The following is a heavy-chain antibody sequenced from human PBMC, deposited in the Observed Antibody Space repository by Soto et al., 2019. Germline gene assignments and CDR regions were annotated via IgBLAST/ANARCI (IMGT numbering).Heavy chain of an antibody. J-gene: IGHJ6*03. CDR1: GFTFSTYA. CDR3: AGRYCTNGVCYTNYYYYIDV. D-gene: IGHD2-8*01. V-gene: IGHV3-23*01. CDR2: ITTSGGNT. Sequence: EVQLLESGGGLVQPGGSLRLSCAASGFTFSTYAMSWVRQAPGKGLEWVSTITTSGGNTYYADSVQGRFTISRDNSKNTLYLQMNCLRAEDTAVYYCAGRYCTNGVCYTNYYYYIDVWGKGTTVTVSS.